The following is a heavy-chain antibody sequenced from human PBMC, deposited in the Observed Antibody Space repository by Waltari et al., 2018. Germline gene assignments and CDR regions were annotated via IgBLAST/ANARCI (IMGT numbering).Heavy chain of an antibody. J-gene: IGHJ4*02. V-gene: IGHV4-39*07. CDR1: GGSIRTNTYY. CDR2: MYYGGTT. D-gene: IGHD3-10*01. Sequence: QLQLQESGPGLVRPSETLSLTCTVSGGSIRTNTYYWAWIRQPPGKGLEWIGSMYYGGTTYYNPPLKSRVSMSVDTSENQFSLKLSSVSAADTAVYYCARDCYGSALEFDSWGRGTLVTVSS. CDR3: ARDCYGSALEFDS.